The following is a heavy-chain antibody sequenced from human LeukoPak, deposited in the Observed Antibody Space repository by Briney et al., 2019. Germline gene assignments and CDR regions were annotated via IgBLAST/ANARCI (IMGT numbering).Heavy chain of an antibody. D-gene: IGHD5-12*01. Sequence: SGPGLVKPSQTLSLTCTVSGGSISNLNYYWSWIRQPAGKGLEWIGRIYASGSTNYNPSLKSRVTISVDTSKNQFSLKLSSVTAADMAVYYCARHGDSGYDYPFDYWGQGTLVTVSS. CDR2: IYASGST. J-gene: IGHJ4*02. V-gene: IGHV4-61*02. CDR3: ARHGDSGYDYPFDY. CDR1: GGSISNLNYY.